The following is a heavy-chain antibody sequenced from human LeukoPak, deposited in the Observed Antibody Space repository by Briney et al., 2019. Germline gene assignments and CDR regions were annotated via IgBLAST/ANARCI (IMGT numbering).Heavy chain of an antibody. CDR3: ARVRSVPRYDSSGYQLGYFDY. CDR2: IYTRGST. J-gene: IGHJ4*02. CDR1: GGSISTLY. D-gene: IGHD3-22*01. V-gene: IGHV4-4*07. Sequence: TSETLSLTCTVSGGSISTLYWSWIRQPAGKGLEWIGRIYTRGSTNYTPSLQSRVTISVDTSKNQFSLKLRSVTAADTAVYYCARVRSVPRYDSSGYQLGYFDYWGQGTLVTVSS.